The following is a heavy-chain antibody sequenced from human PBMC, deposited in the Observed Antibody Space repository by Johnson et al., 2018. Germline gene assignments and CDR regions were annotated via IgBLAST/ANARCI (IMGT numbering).Heavy chain of an antibody. J-gene: IGHJ6*03. V-gene: IGHV4-34*01. CDR2: IHHSGST. D-gene: IGHD4-17*01. Sequence: QVQLQQWGAGLLKPSETLSLTCAVYGGSFSGYYWSWIRQPPGKGLEWIGEIHHSGSTNYNPSLKSRVTISVDTSKNQFSLKLSSVTAADTAVYYWASTVTSGDYYMDVWGKGTTVTVSS. CDR1: GGSFSGYY. CDR3: ASTVTSGDYYMDV.